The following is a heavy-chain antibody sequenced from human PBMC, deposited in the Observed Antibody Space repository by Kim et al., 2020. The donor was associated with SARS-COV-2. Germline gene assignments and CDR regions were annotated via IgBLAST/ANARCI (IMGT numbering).Heavy chain of an antibody. CDR2: ISGSGGST. V-gene: IGHV3-23*01. Sequence: GGSLRLSCAASGFTFSSYAMSWVRQAPGKGLEWVSAISGSGGSTYYADSVKGRFTISRDNSKNTLYLQMNSLRAEDTAVYYCAKTTRGSIVATIPYYYYGMDVWGQGTTVTVSS. CDR3: AKTTRGSIVATIPYYYYGMDV. D-gene: IGHD5-12*01. J-gene: IGHJ6*02. CDR1: GFTFSSYA.